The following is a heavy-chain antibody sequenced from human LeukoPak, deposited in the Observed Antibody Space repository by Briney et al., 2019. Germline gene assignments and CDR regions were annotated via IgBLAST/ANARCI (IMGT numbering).Heavy chain of an antibody. CDR2: IHQNGGTE. V-gene: IGHV3-7*03. D-gene: IGHD6-13*01. CDR1: GFTVSNYW. Sequence: PGGSLRLPCAASGFTVSNYWMSWVRQAPGEGLEWVACIHQNGGTEYYVDSVKGRFAISRDNSKNSLHLQMSSLTVEDTAVYYCARDLGSRDAFWGQGTLVTVSS. CDR3: ARDLGSRDAF. J-gene: IGHJ4*02.